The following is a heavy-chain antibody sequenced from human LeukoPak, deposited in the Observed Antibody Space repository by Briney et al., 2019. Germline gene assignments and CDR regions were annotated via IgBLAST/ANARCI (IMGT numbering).Heavy chain of an antibody. CDR2: MNPNSGNT. V-gene: IGHV1-8*03. Sequence: ASVKVSCKASGYTFTSYDINWLRQATGQGLDWMGWMNPNSGNTGYAQKFQGRVTITRNTSISTAYMELSSLRSEDTAVYYCARGKDYYDAFDIWGQGTMVTVSS. CDR3: ARGKDYYDAFDI. CDR1: GYTFTSYD. J-gene: IGHJ3*02. D-gene: IGHD1-26*01.